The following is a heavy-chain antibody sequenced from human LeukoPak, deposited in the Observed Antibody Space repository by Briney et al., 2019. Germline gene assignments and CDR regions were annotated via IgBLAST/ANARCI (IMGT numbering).Heavy chain of an antibody. CDR1: GGSISSSSYY. CDR2: INHSGST. Sequence: SETLSLTCTVSGGSISSSSYYWGWIRQPPGKGLEWIGEINHSGSTNYNPSLKSRVTISVDTSKNQFSLKLSSVTAADTAVYYCARGGGYYPYFDYWGQGTLVTVSS. D-gene: IGHD3-22*01. V-gene: IGHV4-39*07. J-gene: IGHJ4*02. CDR3: ARGGGYYPYFDY.